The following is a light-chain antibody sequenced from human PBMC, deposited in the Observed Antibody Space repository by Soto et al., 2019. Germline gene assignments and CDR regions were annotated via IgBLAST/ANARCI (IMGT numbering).Light chain of an antibody. Sequence: EIVLTPSPASLSLSPGERATLSCRASQSVPRNLAWYQQRPGQAPRLLIYDASSRATGIPDRFSGSGSGTDFILTISSLQPEDFAVYYCQQSSNWPPEITFGQGTRLEIK. J-gene: IGKJ5*01. CDR3: QQSSNWPPEIT. V-gene: IGKV3-11*01. CDR1: QSVPRN. CDR2: DAS.